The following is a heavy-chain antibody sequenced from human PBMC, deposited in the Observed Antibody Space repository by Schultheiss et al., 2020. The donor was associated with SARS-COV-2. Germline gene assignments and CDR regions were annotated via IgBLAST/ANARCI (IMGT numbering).Heavy chain of an antibody. CDR3: ARGGRDGYNSVYYYYGMDV. Sequence: GGSLRLSCAASGFTFSDYYMSWIRQAPGKGLEWVSYISSSGSTIYYADSVKGRFTISRDNAKTSLYLQMNSLRAEDTAVYYCARGGRDGYNSVYYYYGMDVWGQGATVTVSS. D-gene: IGHD5-24*01. J-gene: IGHJ6*02. CDR2: ISSSGSTI. V-gene: IGHV3-11*01. CDR1: GFTFSDYY.